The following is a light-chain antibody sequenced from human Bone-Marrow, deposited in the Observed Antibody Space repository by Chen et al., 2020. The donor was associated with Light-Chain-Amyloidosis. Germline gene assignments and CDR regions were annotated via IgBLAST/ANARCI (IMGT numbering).Light chain of an antibody. CDR2: EVT. CDR3: SSYTITNTLV. V-gene: IGLV2-14*01. Sequence: QSALPQPASASGSPGQSIPIPCTGTSSDVGGDNHVSWYQQHPDKAPKLMIYEVTNRPSWVPDRFSGSKSDNTASLTISGLQTEDEADYFCSSYTITNTLVFGSGTRVTVL. CDR1: SSDVGGDNH. J-gene: IGLJ1*01.